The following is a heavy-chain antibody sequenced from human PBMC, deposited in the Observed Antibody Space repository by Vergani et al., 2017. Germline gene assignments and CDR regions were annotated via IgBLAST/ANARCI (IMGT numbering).Heavy chain of an antibody. CDR3: ARDFIDVGVVAFDS. CDR2: VYEGGKT. Sequence: QVQLHQSGRGLVKPSETMSLTCTASGGSIGHYFWNWFRQSPGRRLEWIGHVYEGGKTNYNPSLKSRAIISVDTSKNQFSLKVTSVTAADTAIYYCARDFIDVGVVAFDSWGQGRLVTVSS. D-gene: IGHD2-21*01. CDR1: GGSIGHYF. J-gene: IGHJ4*02. V-gene: IGHV4-59*01.